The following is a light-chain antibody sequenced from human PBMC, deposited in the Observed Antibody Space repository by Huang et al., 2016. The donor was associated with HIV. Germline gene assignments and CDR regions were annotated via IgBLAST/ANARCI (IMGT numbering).Light chain of an antibody. V-gene: IGKV3-20*01. CDR2: GAS. J-gene: IGKJ4*01. CDR3: QQYGTSPRT. Sequence: EIVLTQSPGTLSLSPGESATLSCRASVNVSKNYLGWYQQKPGQPPRLLIYGASSRAAGIPDRFSGSGSGTDFTLTITRLEPEDFAVYYCQQYGTSPRTFGGGTRVEI. CDR1: VNVSKNY.